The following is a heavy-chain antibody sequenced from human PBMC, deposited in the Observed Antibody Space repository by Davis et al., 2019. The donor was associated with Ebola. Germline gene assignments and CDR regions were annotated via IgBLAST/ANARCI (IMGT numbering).Heavy chain of an antibody. CDR2: INPSGGST. CDR1: GYTFTSYY. V-gene: IGHV1-46*03. J-gene: IGHJ4*02. Sequence: AASVKVSCKASGYTFTSYYMHWVRQAPGQGLEWMGIINPSGGSTSYAQKFQGRVTMTRDTSTSTVYMELSSLRSEDTAVYYCARIGDDSSGYYYGALDYWGQGTLVTVSS. CDR3: ARIGDDSSGYYYGALDY. D-gene: IGHD3-22*01.